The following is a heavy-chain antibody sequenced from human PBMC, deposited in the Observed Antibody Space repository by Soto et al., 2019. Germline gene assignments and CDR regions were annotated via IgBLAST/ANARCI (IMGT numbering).Heavy chain of an antibody. J-gene: IGHJ4*02. CDR3: ARGGNVVVLDAYDY. CDR1: GYTFTTYA. V-gene: IGHV1-3*01. Sequence: ASVKVSCKTSGYTFTTYAMHWVRQAPGQRPEWMGWINVGRGNTKYSQSFQGRVTITADTSASTTYMELSSLRSEDTAVYYCARGGNVVVLDAYDYWGQGTQVTVSS. CDR2: INVGRGNT. D-gene: IGHD2-15*01.